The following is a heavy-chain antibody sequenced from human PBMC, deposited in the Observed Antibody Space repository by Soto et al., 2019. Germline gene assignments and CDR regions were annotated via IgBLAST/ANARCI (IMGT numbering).Heavy chain of an antibody. CDR2: IYHSGST. J-gene: IGHJ5*02. CDR1: GGSISSGGYS. Sequence: SETLSLTCAVSGGSISSGGYSWSWIRQPPGKGLEWIGYIYHSGSTYYNPSLKSRVTISVDRSKNQFSLKLNSVTAADTAVYYCARVGYCSGGSCSGSGWFDPWGQGTLVTVSS. CDR3: ARVGYCSGGSCSGSGWFDP. D-gene: IGHD2-15*01. V-gene: IGHV4-30-2*01.